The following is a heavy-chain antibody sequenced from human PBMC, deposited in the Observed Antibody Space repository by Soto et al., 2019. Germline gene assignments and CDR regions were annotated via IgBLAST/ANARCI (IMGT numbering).Heavy chain of an antibody. CDR3: ARHNDS. Sequence: QVQLQESGPGLVKPSETLSLTCTVSGGSISSYYWSWIRQPPGKGLEWIGYIYYSGSTNYNPSLMSRVTISVDSSNDQFSLMLISVTASDTAVYYCARHNDSWGQGTLVTVSS. J-gene: IGHJ4*02. CDR1: GGSISSYY. CDR2: IYYSGST. V-gene: IGHV4-59*08.